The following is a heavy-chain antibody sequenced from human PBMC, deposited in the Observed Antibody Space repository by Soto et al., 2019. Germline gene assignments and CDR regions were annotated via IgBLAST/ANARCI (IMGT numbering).Heavy chain of an antibody. Sequence: ASVKVSCKASGYTFTSYGISWVRQAPGQGLEWMGWISAYNGNTSYAQKLQGRVTMTTDTSTSTAYMELRSLRSDDTAVYYCARDPALGGPFDYWGQGTLVTVSS. CDR1: GYTFTSYG. V-gene: IGHV1-18*01. CDR2: ISAYNGNT. J-gene: IGHJ4*02. CDR3: ARDPALGGPFDY. D-gene: IGHD3-16*01.